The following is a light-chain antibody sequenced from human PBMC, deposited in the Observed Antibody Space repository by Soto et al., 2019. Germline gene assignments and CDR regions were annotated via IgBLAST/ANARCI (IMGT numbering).Light chain of an antibody. CDR1: QSISSW. Sequence: DIQMTQSPSTLSASVGDRVTITCRASQSISSWLAWYQQKPGKAPNLLIYDASTLESGVPSRFSGSGSGTEFTLAIISLQHDDFVTYYCQLYNSYLFTFGPGTKVDIK. CDR2: DAS. J-gene: IGKJ3*01. V-gene: IGKV1-5*01. CDR3: QLYNSYLFT.